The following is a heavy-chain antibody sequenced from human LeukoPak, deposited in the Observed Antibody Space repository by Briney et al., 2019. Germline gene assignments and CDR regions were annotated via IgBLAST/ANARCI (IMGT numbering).Heavy chain of an antibody. J-gene: IGHJ5*02. CDR1: GYTFTSYD. Sequence: ASVKVSCKASGYTFTSYDINWVRQATGQGLEWMGWMNPNSGNTGYAQKFQGRVTMTRNTSISTAYMELSSLRSEDTAVYYCATERSARLGVSWFDPWGQGTLVTVSS. V-gene: IGHV1-8*01. CDR3: ATERSARLGVSWFDP. D-gene: IGHD3-16*01. CDR2: MNPNSGNT.